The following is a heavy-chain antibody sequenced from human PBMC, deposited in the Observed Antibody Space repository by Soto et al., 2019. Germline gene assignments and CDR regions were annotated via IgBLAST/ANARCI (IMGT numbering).Heavy chain of an antibody. D-gene: IGHD2-2*01. CDR1: GFTFSSYG. CDR2: ISYDGSNK. CDR3: SKDQRVVVPAAILIYYYYYGMDV. J-gene: IGHJ6*02. V-gene: IGHV3-30*18. Sequence: QVQLVESGGGVVQTGRSLRLSCAASGFTFSSYGMHWVRQAPGKGLELVAVISYDGSNKYYADSVKGRFTISRDNSKNTLYLQMTRLIAEDTAVYYCSKDQRVVVPAAILIYYYYYGMDVWGQGTTVSASS.